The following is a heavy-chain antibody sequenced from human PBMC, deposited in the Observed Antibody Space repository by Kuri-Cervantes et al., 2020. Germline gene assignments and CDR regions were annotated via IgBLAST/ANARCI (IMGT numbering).Heavy chain of an antibody. D-gene: IGHD6-19*01. CDR1: GFTFSSYA. V-gene: IGHV3-21*01. CDR3: ARDIAVYAFDI. CDR2: ISSSSSYI. Sequence: GESLKISCAASGFTFSSYAMSWVRQAPGKGLEWVSSISSSSSYIYYADSVKGRFTISRDNAKNSLYLQMNSLRAEDTAVYYCARDIAVYAFDIWGQGTMVTVSS. J-gene: IGHJ3*02.